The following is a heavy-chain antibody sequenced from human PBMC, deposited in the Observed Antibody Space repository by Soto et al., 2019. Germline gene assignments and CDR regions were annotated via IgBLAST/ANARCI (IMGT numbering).Heavy chain of an antibody. CDR2: IYYSGST. CDR1: GGSISSGDYY. D-gene: IGHD3-10*01. V-gene: IGHV4-30-4*01. Sequence: SETLSLTCTVSGGSISSGDYYWSWIRQPPGKGLEWIGYIYYSGSTYYNPSLKSPVSISADTSKNQFSLKLNSVTAADTAVYYCARVGRGVADYWGQGTLVTVS. CDR3: ARVGRGVADY. J-gene: IGHJ4*02.